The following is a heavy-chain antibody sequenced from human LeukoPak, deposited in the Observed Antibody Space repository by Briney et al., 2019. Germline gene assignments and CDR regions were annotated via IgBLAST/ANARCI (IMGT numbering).Heavy chain of an antibody. V-gene: IGHV3-11*03. CDR2: INGSSSDT. Sequence: KPGGSLRLSCAASGFTFSDYYMTWIRQAPGRGLEWISYINGSSSDTNYADSVRGRLTISRDNAKNSLYLLMNSLRVEDTAVYYCARRGTTYCTVDSCHPNWFDPWGQGTLVTVSS. CDR3: ARRGTTYCTVDSCHPNWFDP. CDR1: GFTFSDYY. J-gene: IGHJ5*02. D-gene: IGHD2-15*01.